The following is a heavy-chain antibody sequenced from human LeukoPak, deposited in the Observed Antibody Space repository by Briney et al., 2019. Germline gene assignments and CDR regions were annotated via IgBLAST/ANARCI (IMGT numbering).Heavy chain of an antibody. J-gene: IGHJ4*02. Sequence: GASVKVSCKASGYTITGYYMHWVRQAPGQGLEWMGWINPNSGGTNYAQKFQGRVTMTRDTSISTAYMELSRLRSEDTAVYYCARGRITMVRGAIGYWGQGTLVTVSS. CDR2: INPNSGGT. CDR3: ARGRITMVRGAIGY. V-gene: IGHV1-2*02. D-gene: IGHD3-10*01. CDR1: GYTITGYY.